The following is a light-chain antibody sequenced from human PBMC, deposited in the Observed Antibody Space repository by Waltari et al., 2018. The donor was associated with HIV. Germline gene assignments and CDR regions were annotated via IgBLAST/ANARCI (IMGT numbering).Light chain of an antibody. CDR3: QQYGSFPNT. CDR2: GAS. J-gene: IGKJ2*01. Sequence: EIVLTQSPGTLSLSPGERATLSCRASQSVSSSYLAWYQQKPGQAPRILIYGASSRATGIPDRFSGSGSGTDFTLTISRLEPEDFAVYYCQQYGSFPNTFGQGTKLEIK. CDR1: QSVSSSY. V-gene: IGKV3-20*01.